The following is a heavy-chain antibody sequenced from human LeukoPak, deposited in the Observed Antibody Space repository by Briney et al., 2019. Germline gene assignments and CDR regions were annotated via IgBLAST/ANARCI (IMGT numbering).Heavy chain of an antibody. Sequence: PGGSLRVSCAASGFSLSNYGMHWVRQAPGKGLEWVAALLYDGNTKHYADSVKGRFTISRDISKNTFYLQMNSLTAEDTAVYYCARDHRPEIQYYYMDVWGKGTTVAVSS. CDR2: LLYDGNTK. CDR3: ARDHRPEIQYYYMDV. D-gene: IGHD1-14*01. CDR1: GFSLSNYG. J-gene: IGHJ6*03. V-gene: IGHV3-33*01.